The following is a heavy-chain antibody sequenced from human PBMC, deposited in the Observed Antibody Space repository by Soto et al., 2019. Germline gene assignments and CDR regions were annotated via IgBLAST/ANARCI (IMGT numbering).Heavy chain of an antibody. D-gene: IGHD3-3*01. V-gene: IGHV4-61*01. Sequence: SETLSLTCTASGGSVSSGSYYWSWIRQPPGKGLEWIGYIYYSGSTNYNPSLKSRVTISVDTSKKQFSLKLSSVTAEDTAVYYCARHRRRFLEWYRGPYCIDVWGQGPLVAVYS. CDR1: GGSVSSGSYY. CDR2: IYYSGST. J-gene: IGHJ4*03. CDR3: ARHRRRFLEWYRGPYCIDV.